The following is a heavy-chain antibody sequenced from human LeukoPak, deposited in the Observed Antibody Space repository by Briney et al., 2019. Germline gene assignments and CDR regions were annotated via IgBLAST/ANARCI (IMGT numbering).Heavy chain of an antibody. CDR2: MNLNSGNT. CDR1: GYTFTSYD. V-gene: IGHV1-8*01. Sequence: ASVKVSCKASGYTFTSYDINWVRQATGQGLEWVGWMNLNSGNTGSAQRFQGRITMTRDTSISTAYMELSSLRSEDTAVYYCARGPLVRLPSSFDPWGQGTLVTVSS. J-gene: IGHJ5*02. CDR3: ARGPLVRLPSSFDP. D-gene: IGHD5-12*01.